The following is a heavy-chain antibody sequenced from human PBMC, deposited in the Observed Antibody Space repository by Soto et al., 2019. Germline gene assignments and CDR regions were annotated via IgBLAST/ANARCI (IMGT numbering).Heavy chain of an antibody. D-gene: IGHD2-2*01. Sequence: QLQLQESGPGLVKPSETLSLTCTVSGGSISSSSYYWGWIRQPPGKGLEWIGSIYYSGSTYYNPSLKSRVTISVDTSKNQVSLKLSSVTAADTAVYYCARQGNIVVVPAAQTDYYYYGMDVWGQGTTVTVSS. CDR2: IYYSGST. CDR1: GGSISSSSYY. J-gene: IGHJ6*02. CDR3: ARQGNIVVVPAAQTDYYYYGMDV. V-gene: IGHV4-39*01.